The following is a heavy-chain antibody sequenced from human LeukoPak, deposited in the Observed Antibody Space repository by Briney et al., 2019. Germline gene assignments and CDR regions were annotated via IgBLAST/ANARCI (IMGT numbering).Heavy chain of an antibody. V-gene: IGHV3-21*01. CDR2: ISSSSSYI. CDR3: AREGELRRYYYYYMDI. D-gene: IGHD3-10*01. J-gene: IGHJ6*03. Sequence: GGSLRLSCAASGFTFSSYSMNWVRQAPGKGLEWVSSISSSSSYIYYADSVKGRFTISRDNAKNSLYLQMNSLRAEDTAVYYCAREGELRRYYYYYMDIWGKGTTVTVPS. CDR1: GFTFSSYS.